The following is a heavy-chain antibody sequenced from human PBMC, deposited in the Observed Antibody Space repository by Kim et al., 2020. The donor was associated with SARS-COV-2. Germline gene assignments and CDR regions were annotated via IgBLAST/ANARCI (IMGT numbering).Heavy chain of an antibody. CDR3: TSHRAGAFDD. V-gene: IGHV3-74*01. Sequence: YADSVKGRFTISRDNAKNTLYLQLNTLRAEDTAVYYCTSHRAGAFDDWGQGTLVTVSS. D-gene: IGHD3-10*01. J-gene: IGHJ4*02.